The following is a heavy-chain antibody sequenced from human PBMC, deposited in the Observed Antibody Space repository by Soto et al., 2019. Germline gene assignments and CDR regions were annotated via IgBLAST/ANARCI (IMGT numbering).Heavy chain of an antibody. CDR1: GFSFSADGVG. CDR3: AHAYGGTSWPDDAFDV. D-gene: IGHD2-2*01. J-gene: IGHJ3*01. CDR2: IYWDDDT. Sequence: QITLKESGPTLVKPTQTLTLTCIFSGFSFSADGVGVGWIRQPPGKALEWLALIYWDDDTRYSPSLKSRLTITKDTSKNQVVLSMTTMDPVDTATYYCAHAYGGTSWPDDAFDVWGQGTVVTVSS. V-gene: IGHV2-5*02.